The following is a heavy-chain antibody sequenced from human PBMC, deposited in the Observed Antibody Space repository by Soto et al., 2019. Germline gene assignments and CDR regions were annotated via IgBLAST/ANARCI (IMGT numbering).Heavy chain of an antibody. V-gene: IGHV3-23*01. J-gene: IGHJ5*02. CDR1: GFSFNFYV. CDR2: MSGSGGHI. CDR3: ATNWFDP. Sequence: GGSLRLSCAASGFSFNFYVMTWVRQAPGKGLEWVSGMSGSGGHIYYADSVKGRFTVSRDNSNSTLYLQMNSLRAEDTAVYYRATNWFDPWGQGTLVTVSS.